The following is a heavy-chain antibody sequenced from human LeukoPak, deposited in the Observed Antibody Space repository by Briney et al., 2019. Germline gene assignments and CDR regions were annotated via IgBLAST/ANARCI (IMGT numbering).Heavy chain of an antibody. J-gene: IGHJ5*02. CDR2: INHSGST. Sequence: SETLSLTCAVYGGSFSGYYWSWIRQPPGKGLEWIGEINHSGSTNYNPSLKSRVTISVDTSKNQFSLKLGSVTAADTAVYYCARGPSTMVRGVIPNWFDRWGQGTLVTVSS. V-gene: IGHV4-34*01. CDR3: ARGPSTMVRGVIPNWFDR. D-gene: IGHD3-10*01. CDR1: GGSFSGYY.